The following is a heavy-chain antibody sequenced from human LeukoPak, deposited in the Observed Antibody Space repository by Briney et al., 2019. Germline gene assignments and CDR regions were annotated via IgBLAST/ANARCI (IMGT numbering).Heavy chain of an antibody. CDR3: ARRGGLDADYYYYYMDV. V-gene: IGHV4-39*01. J-gene: IGHJ6*03. Sequence: PSETLSLTCTVSGGSISSSSYYWGWIRQPPGKGLEWIGSIYYSGSTYYNPSLKSRVTISVDTSKNQFSLKLSSVTAADTAVYYCARRGGLDADYYYYYMDVWGKGTTVTISS. CDR1: GGSISSSSYY. D-gene: IGHD3-10*01. CDR2: IYYSGST.